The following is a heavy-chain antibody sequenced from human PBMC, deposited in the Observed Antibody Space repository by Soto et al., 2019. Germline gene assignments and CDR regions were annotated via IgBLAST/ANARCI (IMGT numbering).Heavy chain of an antibody. CDR2: ISSSGGST. CDR1: GFTFSSYA. V-gene: IGHV3-64*01. CDR3: ASLIWGSYRYTRPHLDTFDI. D-gene: IGHD3-16*02. Sequence: PGGSLRLSCAASGFTFSSYAMHWVRQAPGKGLEYVSAISSSGGSTYYANSVKGRFTISRDNSKNTLYLQMSSLRAEDMAVYYCASLIWGSYRYTRPHLDTFDIWGKGTMFTV. J-gene: IGHJ3*02.